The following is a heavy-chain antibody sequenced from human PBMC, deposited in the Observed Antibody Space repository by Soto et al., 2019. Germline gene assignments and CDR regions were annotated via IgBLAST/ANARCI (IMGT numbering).Heavy chain of an antibody. J-gene: IGHJ4*02. CDR1: GFSLSTNGVG. D-gene: IGHD5-18*01. CDR3: AHSTSMVPRALDY. V-gene: IGHV2-5*01. CDR2: IYWNDDK. Sequence: QITLKESCPTLVKPTQALTLTCTFSGFSLSTNGVGVGWIRQPPGEALEWLARIYWNDDKRYSPSLRSRLTSTKDTSKNQVDLTMTNMDPVDTATYYCAHSTSMVPRALDYWGEGTLVTVSS.